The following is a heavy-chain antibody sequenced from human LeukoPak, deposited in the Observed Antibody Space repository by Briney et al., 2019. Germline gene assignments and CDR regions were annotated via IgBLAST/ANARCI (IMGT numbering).Heavy chain of an antibody. D-gene: IGHD4-11*01. CDR1: GFTVSSNY. J-gene: IGHJ6*03. V-gene: IGHV3-66*01. CDR3: AREKVTTDNYYYMDV. Sequence: GSLRLSCAASGFTVSSNYMSWVRQAPGKGLEWVSVIYSGGSTYYADSVKGRFTISRDNSKNTLYLQMNSLRAEDTALYYCAREKVTTDNYYYMDVWGKGTTVTVSS. CDR2: IYSGGST.